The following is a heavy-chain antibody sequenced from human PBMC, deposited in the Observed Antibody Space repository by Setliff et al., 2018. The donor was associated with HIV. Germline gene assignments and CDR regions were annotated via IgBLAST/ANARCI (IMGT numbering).Heavy chain of an antibody. CDR2: IYHRGST. CDR1: GGSISSYY. V-gene: IGHV4-59*12. Sequence: SETLSLTCTVSGGSISSYYWSWIRQPPGKGLEWIGEIYHRGSTNYNPSLKSRVTISVDKSKNQFSLKLTSVTAADTAVYYCAVRRYYDSTGYYDYWGQGTLVTVSS. CDR3: AVRRYYDSTGYYDY. J-gene: IGHJ4*02. D-gene: IGHD3-22*01.